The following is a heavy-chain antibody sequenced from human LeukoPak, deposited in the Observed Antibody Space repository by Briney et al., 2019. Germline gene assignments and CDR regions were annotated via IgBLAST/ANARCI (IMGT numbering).Heavy chain of an antibody. J-gene: IGHJ4*02. Sequence: PGGSLRLSCAASGFTFSSYWMTWVRQAPGKGLGWVANIKQDGSEKYYVDSVKGRFTISRDNAKNSLYLQMNSLRAEDTAVYYCARVRYSYGYYFDYWDQGTLVTVSS. CDR3: ARVRYSYGYYFDY. CDR1: GFTFSSYW. CDR2: IKQDGSEK. D-gene: IGHD5-18*01. V-gene: IGHV3-7*01.